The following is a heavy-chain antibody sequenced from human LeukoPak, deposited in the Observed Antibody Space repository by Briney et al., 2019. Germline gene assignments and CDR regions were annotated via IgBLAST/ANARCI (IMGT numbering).Heavy chain of an antibody. CDR2: ISYSGIT. CDR3: ARHDDYSRAFDI. D-gene: IGHD4-11*01. J-gene: IGHJ3*02. CDR1: GGSISTYY. Sequence: SETLSLTCSVSGGSISTYYWSWVRQPPGKGLEWIGYISYSGITDYNPSLKSRVTISVDTSKNQFSLKLSSVTAADTAVYNCARHDDYSRAFDIWGQGTMVTVSS. V-gene: IGHV4-59*08.